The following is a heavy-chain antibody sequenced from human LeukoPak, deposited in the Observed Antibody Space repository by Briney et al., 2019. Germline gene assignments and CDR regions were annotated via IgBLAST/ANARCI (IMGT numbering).Heavy chain of an antibody. CDR2: ISGSGGST. D-gene: IGHD5-12*01. V-gene: IGHV3-23*01. J-gene: IGHJ4*02. CDR3: AKEPRRDIVATTGDY. CDR1: GFTFTSYA. Sequence: GGSLRLSCAVSGFTFTSYAMSSVRQAPGKGQEWVSPISGSGGSTYYADSVKGRFTTSRDNSKNTLYLQMNSLRAEDTAVYYCAKEPRRDIVATTGDYWGQGTLVTVSS.